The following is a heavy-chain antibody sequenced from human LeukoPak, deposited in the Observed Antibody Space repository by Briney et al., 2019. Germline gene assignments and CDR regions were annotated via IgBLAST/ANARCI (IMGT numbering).Heavy chain of an antibody. CDR1: GGSISDYY. CDR2: IYYSGST. J-gene: IGHJ6*03. CDR3: ARGDFCSKSNCYLRPMDV. D-gene: IGHD3-3*01. Sequence: SETLSLTCTVSGGSISDYYWNWIRQPPGKGLEWIGYIYYSGSTTYNPSLKSRVTMSVDTAKNQFSLKLRSVTAADTATYYCARGDFCSKSNCYLRPMDVWGKGTTVTVSS. V-gene: IGHV4-59*01.